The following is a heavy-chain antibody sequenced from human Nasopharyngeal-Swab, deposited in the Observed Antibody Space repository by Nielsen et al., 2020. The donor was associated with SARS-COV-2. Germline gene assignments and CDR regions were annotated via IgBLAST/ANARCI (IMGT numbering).Heavy chain of an antibody. CDR2: ISAYNGNT. CDR3: ARDSSYGTPYYYYYYMDV. V-gene: IGHV1-18*04. J-gene: IGHJ6*03. D-gene: IGHD5-18*01. Sequence: ASVKVSCKASGYTFTSYGISWVRQAPGQGLEWMGWISAYNGNTNYAQKHQGRVTMTTDTSTSTAYMELRSLRSDDTAVYHCARDSSYGTPYYYYYYMDVWGKGTTVTVSS. CDR1: GYTFTSYG.